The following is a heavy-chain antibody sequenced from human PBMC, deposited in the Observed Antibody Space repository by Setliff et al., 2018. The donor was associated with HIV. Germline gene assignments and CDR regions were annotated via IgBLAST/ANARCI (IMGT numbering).Heavy chain of an antibody. D-gene: IGHD2-8*02. J-gene: IGHJ6*02. CDR2: IRNKANGYTR. CDR3: AKDISTGGSSSYYYFGEDV. V-gene: IGHV3-72*01. Sequence: GSLRLSCVASGFIFSDHYMDWVRQAPGKGLEWVGRIRNKANGYTREYDASLRGRFTILRDDSENTLYLQMDSLQIEDTAVYFCAKDISTGGSSSYYYFGEDVWGQGTPVTVSS. CDR1: GFIFSDHY.